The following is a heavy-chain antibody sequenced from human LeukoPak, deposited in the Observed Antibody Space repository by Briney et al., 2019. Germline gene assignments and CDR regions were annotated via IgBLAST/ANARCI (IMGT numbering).Heavy chain of an antibody. Sequence: SETLSLTCTVSGGSISSYYWSWLRQPAGKGLEWIGRIYTSGSTNYNTSLKSRVTMSVDTSKNQFSLKLSSVTAADTAVYYCARGGYSYGLDYWGQGTLVTVSS. CDR3: ARGGYSYGLDY. J-gene: IGHJ4*02. V-gene: IGHV4-4*07. D-gene: IGHD5-18*01. CDR1: GGSISSYY. CDR2: IYTSGST.